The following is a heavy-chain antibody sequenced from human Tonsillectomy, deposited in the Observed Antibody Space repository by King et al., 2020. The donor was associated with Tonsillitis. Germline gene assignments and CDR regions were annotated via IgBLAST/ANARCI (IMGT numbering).Heavy chain of an antibody. CDR3: ARVRTSWSYYNGPFDS. Sequence: QLQESGPRLVKPSETLSLTCTVSGGSISSSNYYWGWIRQPPGKGLEWIGSIYHSGNTYYNPSLKSRVTISLDTSKNQFSLKLRSVTAADTVVYYCARVRTSWSYYNGPFDSWGQGTLVTVSS. CDR1: GGSISSSNYY. V-gene: IGHV4-39*07. CDR2: IYHSGNT. D-gene: IGHD3-10*01. J-gene: IGHJ4*02.